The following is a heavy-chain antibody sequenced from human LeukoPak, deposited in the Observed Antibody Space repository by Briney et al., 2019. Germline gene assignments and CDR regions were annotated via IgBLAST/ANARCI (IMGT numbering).Heavy chain of an antibody. CDR3: ARNYIAAATDAFDI. J-gene: IGHJ3*02. D-gene: IGHD6-13*01. CDR2: IKQDGSEK. V-gene: IGHV3-7*01. Sequence: GSLRFSCAASGFTFSSYWMSWVRQAPGKGLEWVANIKQDGSEKYYVDSVKGRFTISRDNAKNSLYLQMNSLRAEDTAVYYCARNYIAAATDAFDIWGQGTMVTVSS. CDR1: GFTFSSYW.